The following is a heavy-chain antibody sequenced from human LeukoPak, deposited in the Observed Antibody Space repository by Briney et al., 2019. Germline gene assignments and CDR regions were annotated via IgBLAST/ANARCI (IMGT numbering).Heavy chain of an antibody. CDR1: GFTFSSYG. D-gene: IGHD6-13*01. V-gene: IGHV3-33*01. CDR3: ARDAIADLDY. CDR2: IWYDGSNK. Sequence: GGSLRLSCAASGFTFSSYGMYWVRQAPGKGLEWVAVIWYDGSNKYYADSVKGRSTISRDNSKNTLYLQMNSLRAEDTAVYYCARDAIADLDYWGQGTLVTVSS. J-gene: IGHJ4*02.